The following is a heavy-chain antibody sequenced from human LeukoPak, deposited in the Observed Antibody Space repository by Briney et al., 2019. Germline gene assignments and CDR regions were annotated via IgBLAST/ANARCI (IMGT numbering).Heavy chain of an antibody. D-gene: IGHD3-3*01. Sequence: GSLRLSCAASGFTFSSYAMSWVRQAPGKGLEWVSIVSGNGGVTFYADSVKGRFTISRDNSKNTLYMQMNSLRAGDTAVYYCAKDFWSMVGYMDVWGQGTTVSVSS. V-gene: IGHV3-23*01. CDR2: VSGNGGVT. J-gene: IGHJ6*02. CDR1: GFTFSSYA. CDR3: AKDFWSMVGYMDV.